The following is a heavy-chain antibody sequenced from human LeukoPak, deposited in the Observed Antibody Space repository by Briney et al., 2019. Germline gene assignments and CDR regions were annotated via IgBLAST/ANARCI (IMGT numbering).Heavy chain of an antibody. CDR1: GFTFSSSA. CDR3: ARNENSGWGYFDY. Sequence: GGSLRLSCAASGFTFSSSAMSWVRQAPGKGLEWVSVIGGSNGITFYVGSVKGRFTISRDNSKDTLYLQMNSLRAEDTAVYYCARNENSGWGYFDYWGQGTLVTVSS. D-gene: IGHD5-12*01. V-gene: IGHV3-23*01. CDR2: IGGSNGIT. J-gene: IGHJ4*02.